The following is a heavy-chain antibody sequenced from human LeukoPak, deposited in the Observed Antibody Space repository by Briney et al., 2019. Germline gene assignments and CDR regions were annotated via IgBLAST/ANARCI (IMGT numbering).Heavy chain of an antibody. CDR1: GGSINSDY. CDR2: IYHSGST. V-gene: IGHV4-59*01. D-gene: IGHD5-24*01. CDR3: ARVGGMTTINNAAFDI. J-gene: IGHJ3*02. Sequence: PSETLSLTCSVSGGSINSDYWNWIRQPPGKGLEWIGYIYHSGSTNYNPSLKSRVTISIDKSKKQFSLKLISVTAADTAVYYCARVGGMTTINNAAFDIWGQGTMVTVSS.